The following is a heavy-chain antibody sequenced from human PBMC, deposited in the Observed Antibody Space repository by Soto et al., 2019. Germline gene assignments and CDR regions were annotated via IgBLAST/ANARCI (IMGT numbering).Heavy chain of an antibody. CDR1: GYSFSSYA. CDR3: ARDGHYDILTGIDY. D-gene: IGHD3-9*01. CDR2: INAVNGNT. J-gene: IGHJ4*02. V-gene: IGHV1-3*01. Sequence: AAVKVSCKGSGYSFSSYAIHWVRQAPGQRLEWMGWINAVNGNTKYSQKLQDRVTLTTDTSTSTAYMELRSLRSDDTAVYYCARDGHYDILTGIDYWGQGTLVTVSS.